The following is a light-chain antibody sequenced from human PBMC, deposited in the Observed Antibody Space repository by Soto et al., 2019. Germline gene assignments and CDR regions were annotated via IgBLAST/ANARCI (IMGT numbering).Light chain of an antibody. CDR1: QSVSSN. Sequence: EIVMTQSPATLSLSPGERATLSCRASQSVSSNLAWYQQKPGQAPRLLIYGASTRATGIPARFSGSGSGTEFPLAITSRQSEDFAVYYCQQYNGWPTFGPGTKVDV. CDR2: GAS. V-gene: IGKV3-15*01. J-gene: IGKJ3*01. CDR3: QQYNGWPT.